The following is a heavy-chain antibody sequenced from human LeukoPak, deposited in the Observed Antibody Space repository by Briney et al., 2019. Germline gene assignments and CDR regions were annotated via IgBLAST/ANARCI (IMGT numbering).Heavy chain of an antibody. Sequence: GGFLRLSCAASGFTFSSYAMSWVRQAPGKGLEWVSVFSGGDSSTYYAHSVKGRFTISRDNSKNTLYLQMNSLRVEDTAVYYCAKHRGSYGDFIFLDFWGQGTLVTVSS. D-gene: IGHD2-21*02. CDR2: FSGGDSST. V-gene: IGHV3-23*01. J-gene: IGHJ4*02. CDR1: GFTFSSYA. CDR3: AKHRGSYGDFIFLDF.